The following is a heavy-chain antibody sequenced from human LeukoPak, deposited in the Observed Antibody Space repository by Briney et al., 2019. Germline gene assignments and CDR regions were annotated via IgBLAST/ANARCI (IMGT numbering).Heavy chain of an antibody. CDR2: IYTSGST. CDR1: GGSISSYY. CDR3: ARHGRDGYIGEFWSDP. V-gene: IGHV4-4*09. J-gene: IGHJ5*02. Sequence: SETLSLTCTVSGGSISSYYWSWIRQPPGKGLEWIGYIYTSGSTNYNPSLKSRVTISVDTSKNQFSLKLSSVTAADTAVYYCARHGRDGYIGEFWSDPWGQGTLVTVSS. D-gene: IGHD5-24*01.